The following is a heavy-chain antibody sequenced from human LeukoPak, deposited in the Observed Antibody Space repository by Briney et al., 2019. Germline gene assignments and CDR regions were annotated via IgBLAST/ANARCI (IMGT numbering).Heavy chain of an antibody. J-gene: IGHJ5*02. Sequence: SETLSLTCTVSGGSISSGGYYWSWIRQPPGKGLEWIGYIYHSGSTYYNPSLKSRVTISVDTSKNQFSLKLSSVTAADTAVYYCARDFPAYSSGYYGEVGGPHWFDPWGQGTLVTVSS. CDR2: IYHSGST. CDR1: GGSISSGGYY. V-gene: IGHV4-30-2*01. D-gene: IGHD3-22*01. CDR3: ARDFPAYSSGYYGEVGGPHWFDP.